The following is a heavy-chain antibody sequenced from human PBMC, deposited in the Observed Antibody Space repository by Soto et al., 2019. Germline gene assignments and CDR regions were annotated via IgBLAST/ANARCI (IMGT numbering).Heavy chain of an antibody. V-gene: IGHV4-34*01. CDR3: ARRHGLDIDAYY. D-gene: IGHD2-21*01. CDR2: INPSGST. J-gene: IGHJ4*02. Sequence: SETLSLTCAVYGGSFSGYYWGWIRQPPGKGLEWIGEINPSGSTNYNPSLKSRVTISVDTSKNQFSLKLSSVTAADTAVYVCARRHGLDIDAYYWGQGILDTFSS. CDR1: GGSFSGYY.